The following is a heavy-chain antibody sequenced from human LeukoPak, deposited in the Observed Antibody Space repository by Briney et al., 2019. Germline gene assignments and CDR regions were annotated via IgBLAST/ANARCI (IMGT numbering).Heavy chain of an antibody. CDR3: ARAGGDYLDAFDI. CDR2: INHSGST. D-gene: IGHD4-17*01. CDR1: GGSISSYY. V-gene: IGHV4-34*01. Sequence: SETLSLTRTVSGGSISSYYWSWIRQPPGKGLEWIGEINHSGSTNYNPSLKSRVTISVDTSKNQFSLKLSSVTAADTAVYYCARAGGDYLDAFDIWGQGTMVTVSS. J-gene: IGHJ3*02.